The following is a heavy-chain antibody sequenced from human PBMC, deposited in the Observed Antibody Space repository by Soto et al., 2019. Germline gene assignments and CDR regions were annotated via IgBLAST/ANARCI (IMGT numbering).Heavy chain of an antibody. D-gene: IGHD6-13*01. J-gene: IGHJ4*02. CDR3: ARSTAAGTSPDDY. CDR1: GGGFSSYA. V-gene: IGHV1-69*13. CDR2: IIPIFGTA. Sequence: SVKVSCKASGGGFSSYAISWVRQAPGQGLEWMGGIIPIFGTANYAQKFQGRVTITADESTSTAYMELSSLRSEDTAVYYCARSTAAGTSPDDYWGQGTLVTVSS.